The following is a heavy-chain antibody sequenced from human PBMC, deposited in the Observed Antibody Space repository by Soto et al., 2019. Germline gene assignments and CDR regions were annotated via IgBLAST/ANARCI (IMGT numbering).Heavy chain of an antibody. CDR2: ISTYNDNT. CDR3: ARDWRRWDGPDDAFDI. Sequence: QGQLMQSGAEVKKPGASVKVSCMSSGYTFTSYGISWVRQAPGQGLEWMGWISTYNDNTNYAQKLQGRVTMTTDTFTSTAYMELRSLRSDDTAVYCCARDWRRWDGPDDAFDIWGQGTMVTVSS. D-gene: IGHD1-26*01. V-gene: IGHV1-18*01. CDR1: GYTFTSYG. J-gene: IGHJ3*02.